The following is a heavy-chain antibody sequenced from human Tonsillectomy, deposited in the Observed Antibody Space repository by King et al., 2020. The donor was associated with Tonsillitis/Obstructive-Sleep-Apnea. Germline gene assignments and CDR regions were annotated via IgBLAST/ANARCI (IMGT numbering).Heavy chain of an antibody. CDR1: GYSFTTYW. J-gene: IGHJ4*01. D-gene: IGHD5-12*01. CDR2: IYPGDSDT. CDR3: ARLFSGEGYVRYFDP. Sequence: QLVQSGAEVKKPGESLKISCRASGYSFTTYWIGWVRQKPGRGPEYMGIIYPGDSDTRYSPSFQGQVTMSADKSISTAYLHWSSLKASDTAMYFCARLFSGEGYVRYFDPWGQGILVTVSS. V-gene: IGHV5-51*03.